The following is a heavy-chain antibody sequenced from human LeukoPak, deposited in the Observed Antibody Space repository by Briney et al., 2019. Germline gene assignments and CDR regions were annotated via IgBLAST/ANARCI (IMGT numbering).Heavy chain of an antibody. CDR2: ISSSGGTI. CDR3: ARTFCSTTSCYLPPFDY. CDR1: GFTFSSYE. D-gene: IGHD2-2*01. Sequence: PRGSLRLSCVASGFTFSSYEMNWVRQAPGKGLEWVSYISSSGGTIYYADSVKGRFTISRDNAKNSLFLQMNSRRAEDTAVYYCARTFCSTTSCYLPPFDYWGQGALVTVSS. J-gene: IGHJ4*02. V-gene: IGHV3-48*03.